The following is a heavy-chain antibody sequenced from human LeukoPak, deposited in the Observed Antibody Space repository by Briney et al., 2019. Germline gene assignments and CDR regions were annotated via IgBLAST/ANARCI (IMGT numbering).Heavy chain of an antibody. CDR1: GGSISSGGYS. CDR2: IYHSGST. CDR3: ARDLHGSGSYPY. D-gene: IGHD3-10*01. V-gene: IGHV4-30-2*01. Sequence: SETLSLTCAVSGGSISSGGYSWNWIRQPPGKGLEWIGYIYHSGSTYYNPSLKSRVTISVDRSKNQFSLKLSSVTAADTAVYYCARDLHGSGSYPYWGQGTLVTVSS. J-gene: IGHJ4*02.